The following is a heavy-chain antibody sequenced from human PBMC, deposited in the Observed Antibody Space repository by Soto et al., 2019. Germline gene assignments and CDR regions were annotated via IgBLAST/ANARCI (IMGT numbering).Heavy chain of an antibody. CDR3: ARDTHWGLGD. CDR1: GDSISTNNW. J-gene: IGHJ4*02. D-gene: IGHD7-27*01. V-gene: IGHV4-4*02. CDR2: IYHSGST. Sequence: QVQLQESGPGLVKPSETLSLTCAVSGDSISTNNWWSWVRQPPGKGLEWIGEIYHSGSTNYNPSLKSRVTISGDRRKNQLSLRLNSVTAADTAVYFCARDTHWGLGDWGQGTLVIVSS.